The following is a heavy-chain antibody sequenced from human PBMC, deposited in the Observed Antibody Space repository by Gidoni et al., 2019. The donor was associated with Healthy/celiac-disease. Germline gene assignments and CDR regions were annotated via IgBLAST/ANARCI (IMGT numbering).Heavy chain of an antibody. CDR2: IWYDGSNK. V-gene: IGHV3-33*01. J-gene: IGHJ4*02. D-gene: IGHD3-3*01. Sequence: QVQLVESGGGVVHPGWSLRLPCAASGFTFSSYGMHWVRQAPGKGLGWVAVIWYDGSNKYYADSVKGRFTISRDNSKNTLYLQMNSLRAEDTAVYYCAREGHFGVGAPTFDYWGQGTLVTVSS. CDR1: GFTFSSYG. CDR3: AREGHFGVGAPTFDY.